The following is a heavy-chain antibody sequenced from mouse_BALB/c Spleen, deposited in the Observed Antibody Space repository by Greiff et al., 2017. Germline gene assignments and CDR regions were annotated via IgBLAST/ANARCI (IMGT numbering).Heavy chain of an antibody. J-gene: IGHJ3*01. D-gene: IGHD1-1*02. Sequence: VQLKQSGGGLVKPGGSLKLSCAASGFAFSSYDMSWVRQTPEKRLEWVAYISSGGGSTYYPDTVKGRFTISRDNAKNTLYLQMSSLKSEDTAMYYCARDSYGPFAYWGQGTLVTVSA. CDR1: GFAFSSYD. CDR3: ARDSYGPFAY. CDR2: ISSGGGST. V-gene: IGHV5-12-1*01.